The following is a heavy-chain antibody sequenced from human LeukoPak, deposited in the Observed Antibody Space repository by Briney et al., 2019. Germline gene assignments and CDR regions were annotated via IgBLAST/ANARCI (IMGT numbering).Heavy chain of an antibody. J-gene: IGHJ3*02. CDR1: EYSFTSYW. D-gene: IGHD3-22*01. CDR2: IYPGDSDT. V-gene: IGHV5-51*01. Sequence: GESLKISCKGSEYSFTSYWIAWVRQMPGRGLDWMGIIYPGDSDTRYSPSFQGQVTISVDKSINTAYLQWSSLKASDTAMYYCARPLLYYVDSRGYPTFDAFDIWGQGTMVTVSS. CDR3: ARPLLYYVDSRGYPTFDAFDI.